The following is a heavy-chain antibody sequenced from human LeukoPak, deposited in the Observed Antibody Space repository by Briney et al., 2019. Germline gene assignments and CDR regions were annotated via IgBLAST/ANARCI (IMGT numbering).Heavy chain of an antibody. V-gene: IGHV4-4*07. J-gene: IGHJ6*03. CDR2: IYTSGST. Sequence: PSETLSLTCTVSGGSISSYYWSWIRQPAGKGLEWIGRIYTSGSTNYNPSLKSRVTISVDTSKNQFSLKLSSVTAADTAVYYCARVCNHDYTAYYYYYMDVWGKGTTVTVSS. CDR1: GGSISSYY. CDR3: ARVCNHDYTAYYYYYMDV. D-gene: IGHD4-11*01.